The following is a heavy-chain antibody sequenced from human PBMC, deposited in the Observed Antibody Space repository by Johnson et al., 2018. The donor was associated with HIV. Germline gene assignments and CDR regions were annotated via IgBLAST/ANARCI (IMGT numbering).Heavy chain of an antibody. D-gene: IGHD3-22*01. CDR3: AKDSPPFGNYYDSSGPHKDAFDI. Sequence: QVQLVESGGGLVQPGGSLRLSCAASGFTFSSYWMHWVRQAPGKGLVWVAFIRYDGKNKYYIESLKGRFTISRDNSKNTLYLQMNSLRAEDTAVYYCAKDSPPFGNYYDSSGPHKDAFDIWGQGTVVTVSS. V-gene: IGHV3-30*02. CDR1: GFTFSSYW. CDR2: IRYDGKNK. J-gene: IGHJ3*02.